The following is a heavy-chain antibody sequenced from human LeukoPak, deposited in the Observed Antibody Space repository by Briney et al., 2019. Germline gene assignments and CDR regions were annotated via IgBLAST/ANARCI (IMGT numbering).Heavy chain of an antibody. CDR1: GYTFTGYY. D-gene: IGHD3-22*01. CDR2: INPNSGGI. J-gene: IGHJ4*02. Sequence: ASVKVSCKASGYTFTGYYMHWVRQAPGQGLEWMGWINPNSGGINYAQKFQGRVTMTRDTSISTAYMELSRLRSDDMAVYYCARVGSGYVFRNWGQGTLVTVSS. V-gene: IGHV1-2*02. CDR3: ARVGSGYVFRN.